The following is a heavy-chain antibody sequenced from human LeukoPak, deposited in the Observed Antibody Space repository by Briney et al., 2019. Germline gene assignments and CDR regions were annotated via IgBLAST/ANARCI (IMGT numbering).Heavy chain of an antibody. V-gene: IGHV3-48*03. CDR3: ARDMEVELPASSGYSYGMDV. D-gene: IGHD1-7*01. CDR1: GFTFSSYE. J-gene: IGHJ6*02. CDR2: ISSSGSTI. Sequence: GGSLRLSCAASGFTFSSYEMNWVRQAPGKGLEWVSYISSSGSTIYYADSVKGRFTISRDNAKNSLCLQMNSLRAEDTAVYYCARDMEVELPASSGYSYGMDVWGQGTTVTVSS.